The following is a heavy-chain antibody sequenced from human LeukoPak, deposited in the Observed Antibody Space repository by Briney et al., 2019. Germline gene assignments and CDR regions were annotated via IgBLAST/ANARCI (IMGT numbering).Heavy chain of an antibody. CDR2: INPNSGGT. J-gene: IGHJ3*02. V-gene: IGHV1-2*06. Sequence: ASVKVSCKASGYTFTGYYMHWVRQAPGQGLEWMGRINPNSGGTNYAQKFQGRVTITRDTSISTAYMELSRLRSDDTAVYYCARATYYYDSSGYPPRWVDSAFDIWGQGTMVTVSS. CDR3: ARATYYYDSSGYPPRWVDSAFDI. CDR1: GYTFTGYY. D-gene: IGHD3-22*01.